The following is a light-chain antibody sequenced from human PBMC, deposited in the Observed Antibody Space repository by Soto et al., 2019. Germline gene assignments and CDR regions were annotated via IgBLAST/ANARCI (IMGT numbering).Light chain of an antibody. J-gene: IGKJ2*01. V-gene: IGKV3-15*01. CDR1: QSVSNN. Sequence: EIVMTQSPATLSVSPGERATLSCRTSQSVSNNLAWYQQKPGQAPRLLIYGASTRATGIPARFSGSGSGTEFTLTISSLQSEDFAVYYCQQYNKWPPYTFGQGTKLEIK. CDR2: GAS. CDR3: QQYNKWPPYT.